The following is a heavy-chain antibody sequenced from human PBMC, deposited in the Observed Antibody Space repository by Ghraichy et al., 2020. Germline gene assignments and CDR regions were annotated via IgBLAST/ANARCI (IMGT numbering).Heavy chain of an antibody. D-gene: IGHD3-10*01. CDR1: GGSISSGGYY. V-gene: IGHV4-31*03. J-gene: IGHJ4*02. CDR2: IYYSGST. Sequence: SETRSLTCTVSGGSISSGGYYWSWIRQHPGKGLEWIGYIYYSGSTYYNPSLKSRVTISVDTSKNQFSLKLSSVTAADTAVYYCARWGGRGYYGSGSYETPDYWGQGTLVTVSS. CDR3: ARWGGRGYYGSGSYETPDY.